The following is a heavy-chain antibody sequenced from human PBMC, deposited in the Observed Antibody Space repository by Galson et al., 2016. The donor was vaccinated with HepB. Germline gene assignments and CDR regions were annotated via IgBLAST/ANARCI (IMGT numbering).Heavy chain of an antibody. Sequence: SVKVSCKASGYTFNTYAINWVRQAPGQGLEWMGWISTYNGDTNFAQKFQGRVTMTTDTSTSTAYMELRSLRSDDTAVYYCARDKGVGYGMDVWGQGTTVTVSS. J-gene: IGHJ6*02. D-gene: IGHD1-26*01. V-gene: IGHV1-18*01. CDR2: ISTYNGDT. CDR1: GYTFNTYA. CDR3: ARDKGVGYGMDV.